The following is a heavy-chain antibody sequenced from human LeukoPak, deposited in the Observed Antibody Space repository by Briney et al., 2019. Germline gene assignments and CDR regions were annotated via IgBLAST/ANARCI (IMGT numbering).Heavy chain of an antibody. J-gene: IGHJ4*02. CDR2: IYHSGST. D-gene: IGHD6-13*01. Sequence: ASETLSLTCTVSGGSISSGGYYWSWIRQPPGKGLEWIGYIYHSGSTYYNPSLKSRVTISVDRSKNQFSLKLSSVTAADTAVYYCASLPPAIAAAGRRRQGVDDYRGQGTLVTVSS. CDR1: GGSISSGGYY. CDR3: ASLPPAIAAAGRRRQGVDDY. V-gene: IGHV4-30-2*01.